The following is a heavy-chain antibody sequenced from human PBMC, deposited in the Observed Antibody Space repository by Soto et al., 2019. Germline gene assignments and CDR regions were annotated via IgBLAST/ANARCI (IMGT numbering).Heavy chain of an antibody. D-gene: IGHD3-9*01. J-gene: IGHJ3*02. CDR3: ARDVLTYYDILTGSQDAFDI. V-gene: IGHV1-46*01. CDR2: INPSGGST. Sequence: ASVKVSCKASGYTFTSYYMHWVRQAPGQGLEWMGIINPSGGSTTYAENFQGRITMTTDTSTSTVYMELRSLRSDDTAVYYCARDVLTYYDILTGSQDAFDIWGQGTMVTVSS. CDR1: GYTFTSYY.